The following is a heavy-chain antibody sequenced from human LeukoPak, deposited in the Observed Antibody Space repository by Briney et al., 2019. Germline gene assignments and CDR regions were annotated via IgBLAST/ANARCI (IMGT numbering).Heavy chain of an antibody. V-gene: IGHV4-34*01. CDR2: INHSGST. D-gene: IGHD1-26*01. Sequence: PSETLSLTCAVYGGSFSGYYCSWIRQPPGKGLEWIGEINHSGSTNYNPSLKSRVTISVDTSKNQFSLKLSSVTAADTAVYYCATSRWGRFGYWGQGTLVTVST. J-gene: IGHJ4*02. CDR1: GGSFSGYY. CDR3: ATSRWGRFGY.